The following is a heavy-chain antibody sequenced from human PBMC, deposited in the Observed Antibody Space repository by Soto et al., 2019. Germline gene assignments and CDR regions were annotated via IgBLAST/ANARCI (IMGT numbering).Heavy chain of an antibody. CDR3: ARREIQGPIDY. D-gene: IGHD1-26*01. V-gene: IGHV4-28*01. CDR1: GYSISSSNW. Sequence: QVQLQESGPGLVKPSDTLSLTCAVSGYSISSSNWWGWIRQPPGKGLEWIGYIYYSGTTYYNPSLKSRVPMSADTSKNQFSLKRTSVTAVDTAVYYCARREIQGPIDYWGQGTLVTVSS. CDR2: IYYSGTT. J-gene: IGHJ4*02.